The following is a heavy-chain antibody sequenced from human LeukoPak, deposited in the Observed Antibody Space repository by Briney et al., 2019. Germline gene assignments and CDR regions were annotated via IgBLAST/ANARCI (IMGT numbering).Heavy chain of an antibody. CDR2: INWNGGST. CDR3: AREAYSAARLVYFQH. V-gene: IGHV3-20*04. Sequence: GGSLRLSCAASGFTFDDYGMSWVRQAPGKGLEWVSGINWNGGSTGYADSVKGRFTISRDNAKNSLYLQMNSLRAEDTALYYCAREAYSAARLVYFQHWGQGTLVTVSS. CDR1: GFTFDDYG. J-gene: IGHJ1*01. D-gene: IGHD6-6*01.